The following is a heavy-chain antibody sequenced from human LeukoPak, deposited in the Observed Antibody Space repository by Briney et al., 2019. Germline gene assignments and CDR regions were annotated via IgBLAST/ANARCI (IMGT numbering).Heavy chain of an antibody. D-gene: IGHD3-22*01. J-gene: IGHJ3*02. CDR3: AREDPRGYYYDGSRDDAFDI. CDR2: IYTSGST. Sequence: PSQTLSLTCTVSGGSISSGSYYWSWIRQPAGKGLEWIGRIYTSGSTNYNPSLKSRVTISVDTSKNQFSLKLSSVTAADTAVYYCAREDPRGYYYDGSRDDAFDIWGQGTMVTVSS. CDR1: GGSISSGSYY. V-gene: IGHV4-61*02.